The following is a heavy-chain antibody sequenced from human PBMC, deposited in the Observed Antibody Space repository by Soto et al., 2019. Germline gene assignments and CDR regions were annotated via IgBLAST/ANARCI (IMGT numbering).Heavy chain of an antibody. Sequence: GGSLRLSCAASGFTFSSYAMSWVRQAPGRGLEWVSAISGSGGSTYYADSVKGRFTISRDNSKNTLYLQMNSLRAEDTAVYYCAKPVSTARVYYYYGMDVWGQGTTVTVSS. V-gene: IGHV3-23*01. CDR1: GFTFSSYA. CDR2: ISGSGGST. D-gene: IGHD3-3*02. J-gene: IGHJ6*02. CDR3: AKPVSTARVYYYYGMDV.